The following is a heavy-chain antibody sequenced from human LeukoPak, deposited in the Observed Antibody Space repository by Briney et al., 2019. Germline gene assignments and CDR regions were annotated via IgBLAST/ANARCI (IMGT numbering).Heavy chain of an antibody. Sequence: SETLSLTCTVSGGSLSSSSYYWGWIRQPPGKGLEWIGSIYYSGSTYYNPSLKSRVTISVDTSKNQFSLKLSSVTAADTAVYYCARRTGGYCSSTSCSYYFDYWGQGTLVTVSS. CDR3: ARRTGGYCSSTSCSYYFDY. CDR2: IYYSGST. CDR1: GGSLSSSSYY. D-gene: IGHD2-2*01. J-gene: IGHJ4*02. V-gene: IGHV4-39*01.